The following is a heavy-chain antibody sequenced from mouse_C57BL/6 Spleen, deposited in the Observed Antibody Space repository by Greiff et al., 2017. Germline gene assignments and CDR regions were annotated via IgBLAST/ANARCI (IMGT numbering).Heavy chain of an antibody. CDR2: INPNNGGT. CDR1: GYTFTDYY. V-gene: IGHV1-26*01. Sequence: EVQLQQSGPELVKPGASVKISCKASGYTFTDYYMNWVKQSHGQSLEWIGDINPNNGGTSYNQKFKGKATLTVDKSSSTAYMELRSLTSEDSAVYYCARWPRGYWGQGTTLTVSS. CDR3: ARWPRGY. J-gene: IGHJ2*01.